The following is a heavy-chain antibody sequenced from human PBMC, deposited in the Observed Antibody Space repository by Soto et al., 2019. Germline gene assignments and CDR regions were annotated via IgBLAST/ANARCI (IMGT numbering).Heavy chain of an antibody. V-gene: IGHV3-33*01. CDR2: IWYDGSNK. D-gene: IGHD6-6*01. J-gene: IGHJ5*02. CDR3: ARDVLVLSHWFDP. CDR1: GFTFRSYG. Sequence: GGSLRLSCAASGFTFRSYGMHWVRQAPGKGLEWVAVIWYDGSNKYYADSVKGRFTISRDNSKNTLYLQMNSLRAEDTAVYYCARDVLVLSHWFDPWGQGTLVTVSS.